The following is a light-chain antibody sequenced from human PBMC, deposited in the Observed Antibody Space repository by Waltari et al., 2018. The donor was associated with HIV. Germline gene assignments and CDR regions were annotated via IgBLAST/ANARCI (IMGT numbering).Light chain of an antibody. CDR3: QQYGSLPWT. V-gene: IGKV3-20*01. CDR1: HSVSSKY. CDR2: GAA. Sequence: EIVLTQSPGTLSLSPGERATLSCRASHSVSSKYLAWYQQKFGQAPRLLIYGAASRATGIPDRFSGSGSGTDFTLTISRLEPEEFAVYYCQQYGSLPWTFGQGTNVEIK. J-gene: IGKJ1*01.